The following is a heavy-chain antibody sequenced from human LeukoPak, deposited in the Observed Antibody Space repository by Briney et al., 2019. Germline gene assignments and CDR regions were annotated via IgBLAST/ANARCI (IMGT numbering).Heavy chain of an antibody. Sequence: TSETLSLTCTVSGGSISSSSYYWGWIRQPPGKGLEWIGSIYYSGSTYYNPSLKSRVTISVDTSKNQFSLKLSSVTAADTAVYYCARGGRGRFDLWGQGTLVTVPS. D-gene: IGHD3-10*01. V-gene: IGHV4-39*07. CDR2: IYYSGST. J-gene: IGHJ5*02. CDR1: GGSISSSSYY. CDR3: ARGGRGRFDL.